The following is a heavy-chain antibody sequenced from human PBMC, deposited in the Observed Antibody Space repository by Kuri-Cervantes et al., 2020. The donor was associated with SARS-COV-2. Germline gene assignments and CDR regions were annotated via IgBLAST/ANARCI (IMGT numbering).Heavy chain of an antibody. CDR3: ARSSGWYDY. CDR1: GFTFSSYW. CDR2: INSDGSST. J-gene: IGHJ4*02. V-gene: IGHV3-74*01. D-gene: IGHD6-19*01. Sequence: GESLKSSCAASGFTFSSYWMHWVRQAPGKGLVWVSRINSDGSSTSYADSVKGRFTISRDNAKNTLYLQMNSLRAEDTAVYYCARSSGWYDYWGQGTLVTVSS.